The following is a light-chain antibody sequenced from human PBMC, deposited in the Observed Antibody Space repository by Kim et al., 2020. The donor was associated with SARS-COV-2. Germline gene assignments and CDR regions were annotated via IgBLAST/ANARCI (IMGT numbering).Light chain of an antibody. Sequence: SYELTQPPSVSVSPGQTARITCSGEALPKKYAYWYQQKSGQAPVLVIYEDRKRPSGIPERFSASSSGTVATLSVSGAQVEDEGDYYCYSTDFSGNHRVFGGGTKLTVL. J-gene: IGLJ3*02. CDR3: YSTDFSGNHRV. CDR2: EDR. CDR1: ALPKKY. V-gene: IGLV3-10*01.